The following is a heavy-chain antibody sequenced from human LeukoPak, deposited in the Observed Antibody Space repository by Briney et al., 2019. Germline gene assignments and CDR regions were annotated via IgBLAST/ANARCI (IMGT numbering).Heavy chain of an antibody. V-gene: IGHV3-23*01. J-gene: IGHJ4*02. D-gene: IGHD2-2*01. Sequence: GGSLRLSCAASGFTFSNYAMSWVRQAPGKGLEWVSSTSGSGGSTYYADSVKGRFTISRDNSKNTLYLQMNSLRAEDTAVYYCAKDLLVIPAAGMAADYWGQGTLVTVSS. CDR1: GFTFSNYA. CDR3: AKDLLVIPAAGMAADY. CDR2: TSGSGGST.